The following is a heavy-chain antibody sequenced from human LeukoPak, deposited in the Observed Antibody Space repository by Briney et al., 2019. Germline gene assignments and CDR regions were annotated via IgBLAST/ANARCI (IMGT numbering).Heavy chain of an antibody. V-gene: IGHV3-15*04. Sequence: PGGSLRLSCAASGFTFSSYAMSWVRQAPGKGLEWVGRIESKTDGGTTDYAAPVKGRFTISRDDSKNTLYLQMNSLKTEDTAVYYCTTDQNPYYYYGMDVWGQGTTVTVSS. CDR2: IESKTDGGTT. J-gene: IGHJ6*02. CDR1: GFTFSSYA. CDR3: TTDQNPYYYYGMDV.